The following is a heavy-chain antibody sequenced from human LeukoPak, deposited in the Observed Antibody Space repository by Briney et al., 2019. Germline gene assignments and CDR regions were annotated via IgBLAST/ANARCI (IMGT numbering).Heavy chain of an antibody. J-gene: IGHJ4*02. CDR3: ARGAYSSGWAYFDH. D-gene: IGHD6-19*01. V-gene: IGHV3-48*04. CDR1: GFTFSDYS. CDR2: ISFSVNTK. Sequence: GGSLRLSCAASGFTFSDYSMNWVRQAPGKGLEWVSYISFSVNTKYYRDSVKGRFTISRDNAKNSLYLHMDSLRAEDTAVYYCARGAYSSGWAYFDHWGQGTLVTVSS.